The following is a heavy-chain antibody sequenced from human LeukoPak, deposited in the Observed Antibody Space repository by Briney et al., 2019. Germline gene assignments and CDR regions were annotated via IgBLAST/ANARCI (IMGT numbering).Heavy chain of an antibody. D-gene: IGHD3-22*01. CDR1: GGSFSGYY. V-gene: IGHV4-34*01. J-gene: IGHJ4*02. CDR2: INHSGST. CDR3: ARRVSGNYYDSSGYHFDY. Sequence: SEPLSLTCAVYGGSFSGYYWSWIRQPPGKGLEWIGEINHSGSTNYNPSLKSRVTISVDMSKNQFSLKLSSVTAADTAVYYCARRVSGNYYDSSGYHFDYWGQGTLVTVSS.